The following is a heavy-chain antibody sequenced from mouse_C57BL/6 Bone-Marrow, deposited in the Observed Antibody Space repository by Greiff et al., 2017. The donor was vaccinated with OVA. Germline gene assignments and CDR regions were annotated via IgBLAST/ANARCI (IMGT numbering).Heavy chain of an antibody. J-gene: IGHJ3*01. V-gene: IGHV3-6*01. CDR3: ASRLRPWFAY. CDR2: ISYDGSN. CDR1: GYSITSGYY. D-gene: IGHD2-4*01. Sequence: EVKLMESGPGLVKPSQSLSLTCSVTGYSITSGYYWNWIRQFPGNKLEWMGYISYDGSNNYNPSLKNRISITRDTSKNQFFLKLNSVTTEDTATYYCASRLRPWFAYWGQGTLVTVSA.